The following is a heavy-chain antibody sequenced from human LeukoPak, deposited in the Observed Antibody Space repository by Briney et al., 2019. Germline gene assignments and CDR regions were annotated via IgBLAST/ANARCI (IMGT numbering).Heavy chain of an antibody. CDR1: GGSISSSSYY. CDR2: IYYSGST. D-gene: IGHD5-24*01. CDR3: ARGDLSGGYNFPDAFDI. Sequence: PSETLSLTCTVSGGSISSSSYYWGWIRQPPGKGLEWIGSIYYSGSTYYNPSLKSRVTISVDTSKNQFSLKLSSVTAADTAVYYCARGDLSGGYNFPDAFDIWGQGTMVTVSS. J-gene: IGHJ3*02. V-gene: IGHV4-39*07.